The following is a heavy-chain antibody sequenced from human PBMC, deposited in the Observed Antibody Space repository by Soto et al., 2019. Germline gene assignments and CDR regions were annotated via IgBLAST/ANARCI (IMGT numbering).Heavy chain of an antibody. D-gene: IGHD3-10*01. CDR1: GYTFTSYD. Sequence: QVQLVQSGAEVKKPGASVKVSCKASGYTFTSYDINWVRQATGQGLEWMGWMNPNSGNTGYAQKFQGRVTMTRNNSISTAYMELSSLRSEDTAVYYCARVPRGYYYYGMAVWGQGTTVTVSS. CDR2: MNPNSGNT. CDR3: ARVPRGYYYYGMAV. V-gene: IGHV1-8*01. J-gene: IGHJ6*02.